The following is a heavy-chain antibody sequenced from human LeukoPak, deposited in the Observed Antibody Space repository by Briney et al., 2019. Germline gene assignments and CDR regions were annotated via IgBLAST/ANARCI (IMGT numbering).Heavy chain of an antibody. V-gene: IGHV3-23*01. J-gene: IGHJ5*02. CDR3: AKYGGSTSISNWFDP. CDR1: GFTFSSYA. Sequence: GGSLRLSCAASGFTFSSYAMSWVPQAPGKAREWVAAISGSGGSTYYADSVKGRFTISRDNSKNTLYLQMNSLRAEDTAVYYCAKYGGSTSISNWFDPWGQGTLVTVSS. CDR2: ISGSGGST. D-gene: IGHD2-2*01.